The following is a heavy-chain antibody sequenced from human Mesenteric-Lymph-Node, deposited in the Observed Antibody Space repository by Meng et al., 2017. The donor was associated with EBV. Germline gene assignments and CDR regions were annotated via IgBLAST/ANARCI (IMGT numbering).Heavy chain of an antibody. Sequence: EQLQASGPELVEAAETLSLTCAVSGDSISSYRWWSWVRQPPGKVLEWIGEIYHSGRTNYNPSFKSRVTISEDKSGTQFSLKLTSVTAADTAVYYCASGRGGYYLVDSWGQGTLVTVSS. J-gene: IGHJ4*02. V-gene: IGHV4-4*02. CDR1: GDSISSYRW. D-gene: IGHD3-22*01. CDR2: IYHSGRT. CDR3: ASGRGGYYLVDS.